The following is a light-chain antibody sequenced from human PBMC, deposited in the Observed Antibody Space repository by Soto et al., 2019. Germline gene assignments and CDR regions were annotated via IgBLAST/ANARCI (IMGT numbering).Light chain of an antibody. V-gene: IGKV3-20*01. Sequence: IVLTQSPATLSLYTGERATLSCRASQSVSSSYLAWYQQKPGQPPRLLIYGASSRATGIPDRFSGSGSGTDFTLTISRLEPEDFAVFYCQHYDSLPITFGQGTLLEI. CDR1: QSVSSSY. CDR3: QHYDSLPIT. J-gene: IGKJ5*01. CDR2: GAS.